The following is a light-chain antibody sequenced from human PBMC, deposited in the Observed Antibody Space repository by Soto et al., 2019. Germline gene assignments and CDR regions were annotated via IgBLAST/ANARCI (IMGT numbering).Light chain of an antibody. CDR3: HQYYKWPLT. J-gene: IGKJ4*01. CDR2: DAS. Sequence: EIVLTQSPGNLSLSPGERATLSCRASQSAISNLAWYQQKPGQTPRLLIYDASTRATDIPARFSGSGSGTDFTLTISSLLSEDFAVYYCHQYYKWPLTFGGGTKVDIK. V-gene: IGKV3-15*01. CDR1: QSAISN.